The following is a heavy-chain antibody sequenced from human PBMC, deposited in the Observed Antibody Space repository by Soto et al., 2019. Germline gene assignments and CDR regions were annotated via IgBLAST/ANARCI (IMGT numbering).Heavy chain of an antibody. CDR1: GFTFSSYA. J-gene: IGHJ4*02. V-gene: IGHV3-23*01. D-gene: IGHD3-22*01. Sequence: GGSLRLSCAASGFTFSSYAMSWVRQAPGKGLEWASAISGSGGSTYYADSVKGRFTISRDNSKNTLYLQMNSLRAEDTAVYYCAKWRSYYYDSSGYYYDYWGQGTLVTVSS. CDR2: ISGSGGST. CDR3: AKWRSYYYDSSGYYYDY.